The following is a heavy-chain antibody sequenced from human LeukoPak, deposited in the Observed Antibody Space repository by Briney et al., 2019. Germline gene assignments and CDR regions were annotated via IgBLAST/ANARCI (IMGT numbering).Heavy chain of an antibody. CDR3: ARKLSGYAPFDC. CDR2: ISGSGGST. V-gene: IGHV3-23*01. J-gene: IGHJ4*02. Sequence: GGSLRLSCAASGFTFSSYAMSWVRQAPGRGLTWVSGISGSGGSTYYADSVKGRFTISRDNPRSTLYLQMSSLRAEDTAVYYCARKLSGYAPFDCWGQGTLVTVSS. CDR1: GFTFSSYA. D-gene: IGHD5-12*01.